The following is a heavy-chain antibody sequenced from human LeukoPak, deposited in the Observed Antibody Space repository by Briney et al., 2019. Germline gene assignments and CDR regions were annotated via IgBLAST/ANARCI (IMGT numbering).Heavy chain of an antibody. Sequence: SVKLSCKPFGYTLTGYYMHWVRQAPGQGLEWMGWINPNSGGTNYAQKFQGRVTMTRDQSISTAYMALSRLRSDDTAVYYCAREGSFNNWFDPWGQGTLVTVSS. CDR2: INPNSGGT. J-gene: IGHJ5*02. D-gene: IGHD3-10*01. V-gene: IGHV1-2*02. CDR1: GYTLTGYY. CDR3: AREGSFNNWFDP.